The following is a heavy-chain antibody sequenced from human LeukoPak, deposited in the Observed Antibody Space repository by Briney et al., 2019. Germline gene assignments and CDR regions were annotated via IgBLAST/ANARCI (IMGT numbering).Heavy chain of an antibody. CDR2: ISGSGGST. V-gene: IGHV3-23*01. D-gene: IGHD3-10*01. J-gene: IGHJ4*02. Sequence: GGSLRLSCAASGFTFSSYAMSWVRQAPGKGLEWVSAISGSGGSTYYADSVKGRFTISRDNSKNTLYLQMNSLRAEDTAVYYCAKAILLWFGEYAPNFDYWGQGTLVTVSS. CDR3: AKAILLWFGEYAPNFDY. CDR1: GFTFSSYA.